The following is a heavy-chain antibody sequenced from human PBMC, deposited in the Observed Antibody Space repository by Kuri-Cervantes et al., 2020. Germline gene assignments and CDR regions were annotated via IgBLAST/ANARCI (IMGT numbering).Heavy chain of an antibody. D-gene: IGHD2-15*01. CDR2: IYPGDSDT. CDR3: ATSDIVVVVAATVPQDAFDI. CDR1: GYSFTSYW. J-gene: IGHJ3*02. Sequence: GESLKISCKGSGYSFTSYWIGWVRQMPGKGLEWMGIIYPGDSDTRYSPSFQGQVTISADKSTSTAYLQWSSLKASDTAMYYCATSDIVVVVAATVPQDAFDIWGQGTMVTVSS. V-gene: IGHV5-51*01.